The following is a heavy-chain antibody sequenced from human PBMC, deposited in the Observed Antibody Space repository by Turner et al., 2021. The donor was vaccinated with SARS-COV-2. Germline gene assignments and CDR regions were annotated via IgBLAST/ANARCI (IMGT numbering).Heavy chain of an antibody. CDR3: VGAFLGN. Sequence: ELQLLESGGALVTPGGSLGLSCPASGFTFANAWMSWVRQAPGKGLEWVGHIASNTDGGATYYAAPVKGRFTISRDDSKTTLFLQMTSLKAEDTAVYYCVGAFLGNWGQGTLVTVSS. D-gene: IGHD3-16*01. J-gene: IGHJ4*02. CDR1: GFTFANAW. V-gene: IGHV3-15*02. CDR2: IASNTDGGAT.